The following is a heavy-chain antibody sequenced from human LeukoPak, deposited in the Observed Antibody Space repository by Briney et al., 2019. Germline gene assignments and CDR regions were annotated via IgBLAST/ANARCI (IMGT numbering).Heavy chain of an antibody. CDR1: GFTFSDYY. Sequence: GGSLRLSCAASGFTFSDYYMSWIRQAPGKGLEWVSYISSSGSTIYYADSVKGRFTISRDNAKNSLYLQMNSLRAEDTAVYYCARDDFWSGYYPGYFDYWGQGTLVTVSS. CDR3: ARDDFWSGYYPGYFDY. J-gene: IGHJ4*02. V-gene: IGHV3-11*01. CDR2: ISSSGSTI. D-gene: IGHD3-3*01.